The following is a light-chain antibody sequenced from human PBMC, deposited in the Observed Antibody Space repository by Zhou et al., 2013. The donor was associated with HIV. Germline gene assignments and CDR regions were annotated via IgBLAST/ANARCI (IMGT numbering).Light chain of an antibody. Sequence: QSALTQPASVSGSPGQSITISCTGTSSDVGGYKYVSWYQHHPGKAPKLMIYHVTERPSGVSNRFSGSKSGNTASLTISGLQAEDEADYYCSSYSSSSTLXVFGTGTKVTV. CDR2: HVT. J-gene: IGLJ1*01. CDR3: SSYSSSSTLXV. CDR1: SSDVGGYKY. V-gene: IGLV2-14*03.